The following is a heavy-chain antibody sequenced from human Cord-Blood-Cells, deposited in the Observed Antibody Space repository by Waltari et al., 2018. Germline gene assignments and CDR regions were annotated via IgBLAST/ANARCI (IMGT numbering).Heavy chain of an antibody. D-gene: IGHD2-8*01. CDR3: AREGGYCTNGVCYTGAAFEI. V-gene: IGHV1-69*06. J-gene: IGHJ3*02. CDR1: GGTFSSYA. Sequence: QVQLVQSGAVVKKPGASVKVSCKASGGTFSSYAIRWVRQVPGQGVEWMGVFVPIVGTANYAQKCQGRVTITADKSTSTAYMGLSSLRSEDTAVYHCAREGGYCTNGVCYTGAAFEIWGQGTMVTVSS. CDR2: FVPIVGTA.